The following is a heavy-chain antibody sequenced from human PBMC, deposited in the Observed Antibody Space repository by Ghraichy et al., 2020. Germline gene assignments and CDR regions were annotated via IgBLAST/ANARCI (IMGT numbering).Heavy chain of an antibody. D-gene: IGHD4-17*01. J-gene: IGHJ6*02. V-gene: IGHV4-31*03. CDR3: ARDAINYGDYNGLDV. CDR1: GGSITTRGYF. Sequence: LRLSCSVSGGSITTRGYFWTWVRQSPEKGLEWIGYISYNGITHYNPSLESRVIMSLDTSKSQFSLKLTSVTAADTAVYFCARDAINYGDYNGLDVWGQGTRVTVSS. CDR2: ISYNGIT.